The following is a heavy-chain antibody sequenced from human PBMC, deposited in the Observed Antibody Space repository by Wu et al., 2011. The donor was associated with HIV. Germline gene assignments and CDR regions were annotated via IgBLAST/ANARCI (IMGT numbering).Heavy chain of an antibody. CDR1: GYTFTNYD. D-gene: IGHD3-22*01. CDR2: IIPIFGTA. J-gene: IGHJ3*02. CDR3: TRGLLYYYDRSGYQNDAFDI. V-gene: IGHV1-69*06. Sequence: QVQLVQSGAEVKKPGASVKVSCRASGYTFTNYDINWVRQATGQGLEWMGRIIPIFGTANYAQKFQGRVTITADKSTSTAYMELSSLRSEDTAMYYCTRGLLYYYDRSGYQNDAFDIWGQGTMVTVSS.